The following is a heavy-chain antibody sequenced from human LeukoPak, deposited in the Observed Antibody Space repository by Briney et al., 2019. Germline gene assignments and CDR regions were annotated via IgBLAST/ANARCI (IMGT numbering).Heavy chain of an antibody. V-gene: IGHV3-21*01. CDR3: ARVKEMATIAIDY. CDR2: ISGSSSYI. CDR1: GFTFSSYS. Sequence: PGGSLRLSCAASGFTFSSYSMNWVRQAPGKGLEWVSSISGSSSYIYYADSVKGRFTISRDNAKNSLYLQMNSLRAEDTAVYYCARVKEMATIAIDYWGQGTLVTVSS. J-gene: IGHJ4*02. D-gene: IGHD5-24*01.